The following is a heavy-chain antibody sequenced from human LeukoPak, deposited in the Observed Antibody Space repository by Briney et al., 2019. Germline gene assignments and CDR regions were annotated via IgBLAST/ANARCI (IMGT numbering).Heavy chain of an antibody. Sequence: GGSLRLSCVASGFDFSFFGMNWVRQAPGKGLEWVAGISDSGGSTNYADSVKGRFTIPRDNPKNTLYLQMNSLRAEDTAVYFCAKRGVVIRVILVGFHKEAYYFDSWGQGALVTVSS. CDR2: ISDSGGST. CDR3: AKRGVVIRVILVGFHKEAYYFDS. D-gene: IGHD3-22*01. V-gene: IGHV3-23*01. CDR1: GFDFSFFG. J-gene: IGHJ4*02.